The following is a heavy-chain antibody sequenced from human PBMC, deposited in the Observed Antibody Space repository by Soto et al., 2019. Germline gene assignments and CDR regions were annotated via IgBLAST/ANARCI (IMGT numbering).Heavy chain of an antibody. J-gene: IGHJ5*02. CDR3: ARGGVWRAYSSSSKNWFDP. Sequence: SETLSLTCGVYGGSFSGYYWSWVRQPPGKGLEWIGEINHSGSTNYNPSLKSRVTISVGTSKNQFSLKLSSVTAADTAVYYCARGGVWRAYSSSSKNWFDPWGQGTLVTVSS. D-gene: IGHD6-6*01. CDR1: GGSFSGYY. V-gene: IGHV4-34*01. CDR2: INHSGST.